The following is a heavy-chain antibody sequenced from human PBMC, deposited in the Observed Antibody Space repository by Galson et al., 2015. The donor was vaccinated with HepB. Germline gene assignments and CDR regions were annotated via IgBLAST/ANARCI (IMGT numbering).Heavy chain of an antibody. D-gene: IGHD6-6*01. V-gene: IGHV3-23*01. CDR2: ISGSGGST. Sequence: SLRLSCAASGFTFSSYAMSWVRQAPGKGLEWVSAISGSGGSTYYADSVKGRFTISGDNSKNTLYLQMNSLRAEDTAVYYCAGPGKELVRAYYYYGMDVWGQGTTVTVSS. CDR3: AGPGKELVRAYYYYGMDV. J-gene: IGHJ6*02. CDR1: GFTFSSYA.